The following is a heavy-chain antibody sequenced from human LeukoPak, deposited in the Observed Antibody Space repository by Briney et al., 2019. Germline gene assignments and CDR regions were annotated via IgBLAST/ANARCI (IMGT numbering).Heavy chain of an antibody. J-gene: IGHJ5*02. V-gene: IGHV4-59*01. CDR3: ATGGYCSSTSCYGPRWFDP. CDR2: IHYSGST. CDR1: GGSISSYY. Sequence: PSETLSLTCTVSGGSISSYYWSWIRQPPGKGLEWIGYIHYSGSTNYNPSLKSRVIISVDTSKNQFSPKLNSVTAADTAVYYCATGGYCSSTSCYGPRWFDPWGQGTLVTVSS. D-gene: IGHD2-2*01.